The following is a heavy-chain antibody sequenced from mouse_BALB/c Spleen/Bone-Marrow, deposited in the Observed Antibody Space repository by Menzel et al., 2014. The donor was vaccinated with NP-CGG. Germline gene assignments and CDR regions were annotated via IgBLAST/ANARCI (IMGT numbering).Heavy chain of an antibody. V-gene: IGHV5-6-3*01. CDR3: ARDGYYGFYAMDY. J-gene: IGHJ4*01. Sequence: EVKLMESGGGLVQPGGSLKLSCAASGFTFSSYGMSWVRQTPDKRLELVATINSNGGSTYYPDSVKGRFTISRDNAKNTPDLQMSSRKSDDTAMDHCARDGYYGFYAMDYWGQGTSVTVSS. CDR2: INSNGGST. CDR1: GFTFSSYG. D-gene: IGHD1-1*01.